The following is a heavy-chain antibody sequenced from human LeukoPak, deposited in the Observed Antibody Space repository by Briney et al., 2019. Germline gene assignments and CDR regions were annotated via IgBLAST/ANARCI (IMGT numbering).Heavy chain of an antibody. CDR1: GYSFTSYW. CDR2: IYPGDSDT. J-gene: IGHJ5*02. CDR3: ARGSEWELRDNWFDP. D-gene: IGHD1-26*01. V-gene: IGHV5-51*01. Sequence: GESLKISCKGSGYSFTSYWIGWVRQMPGKGLEWMGIIYPGDSDTRYGPSFQGQVTISADKSISTAYLQWSSLKASDTAMYYCARGSEWELRDNWFDPWGQGTLVTVSS.